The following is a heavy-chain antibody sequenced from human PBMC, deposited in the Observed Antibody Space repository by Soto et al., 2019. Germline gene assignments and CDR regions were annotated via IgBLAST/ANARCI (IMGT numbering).Heavy chain of an antibody. CDR2: IYHTGRA. V-gene: IGHV4-30-2*01. D-gene: IGHD5-18*01. CDR1: DDSISSHHL. CDR3: VRDAGYGTLDY. Sequence: QLQLQESGSGLVKPSQTLSLTCTVSDDSISSHHLSWIRQPPGKGLEWIGYIYHTGRAFYNSSLKSRVCMSVDNSKNQISLNLRSVTAADTAIYYCVRDAGYGTLDYWGQGTLVTVSS. J-gene: IGHJ4*02.